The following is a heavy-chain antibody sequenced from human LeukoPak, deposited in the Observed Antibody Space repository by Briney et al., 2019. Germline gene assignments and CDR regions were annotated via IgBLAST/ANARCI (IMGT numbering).Heavy chain of an antibody. CDR3: STSYYDFWSAF. V-gene: IGHV3-49*04. CDR1: GFSFGDYA. D-gene: IGHD3-3*01. CDR2: IRSKGYGGTT. J-gene: IGHJ4*02. Sequence: GGSLRLSCKGSGFSFGDYAMTWVRHAPGKGLEWVGFIRSKGYGGTTEYAASVKSRFTISRDDSKSIAYLQMNSLKAEDTAVYYCSTSYYDFWSAFWGQGTLVTVS.